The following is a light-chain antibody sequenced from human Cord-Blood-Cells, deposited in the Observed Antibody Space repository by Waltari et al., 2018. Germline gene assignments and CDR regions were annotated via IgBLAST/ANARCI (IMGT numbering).Light chain of an antibody. J-gene: IGKJ1*01. CDR3: QQYYSTPWT. V-gene: IGKV4-1*01. Sequence: DIVMTQSPDSLAVSLGARATINCQSSQSVLYSSNNKNYLAWYQQKPGQPPKLLIYWASTRESGFPDRFSGSGSGTDFTLTISSLQAEDVAVYYCQQYYSTPWTFGQGTKVEIK. CDR2: WAS. CDR1: QSVLYSSNNKNY.